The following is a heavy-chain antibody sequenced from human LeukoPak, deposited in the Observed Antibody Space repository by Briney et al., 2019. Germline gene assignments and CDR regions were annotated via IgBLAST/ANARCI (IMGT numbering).Heavy chain of an antibody. J-gene: IGHJ4*02. V-gene: IGHV3-48*04. CDR2: ISSSSSTI. CDR1: GFIFSNYN. Sequence: GGSLRLSCAASGFIFSNYNMNWVRQAPGKGLEWVSYISSSSSTIYYADSVKGRFTISRDNAKNSLYLQMNSLRAEDTAVYYCATAGRGYSYGHEDYWGQGTLVTVSS. D-gene: IGHD5-18*01. CDR3: ATAGRGYSYGHEDY.